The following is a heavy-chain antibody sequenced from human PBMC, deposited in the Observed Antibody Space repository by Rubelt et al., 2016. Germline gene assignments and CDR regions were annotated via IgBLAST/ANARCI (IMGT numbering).Heavy chain of an antibody. CDR2: IWYDGSNK. CDR1: GFTFSSYG. V-gene: IGHV3-33*01. D-gene: IGHD1-14*01. CDR3: ARADRFRGGYFDL. J-gene: IGHJ2*01. Sequence: QVQLVESGGGVVQPGRSLRLSCAASGFTFSSYGMHWVRQAPGKGLEWVAVIWYDGSNKYYADSVKGRVTISRDNSKNTLYLQMNSLRAEDTAVYYCARADRFRGGYFDLWGRGTLVTVSS.